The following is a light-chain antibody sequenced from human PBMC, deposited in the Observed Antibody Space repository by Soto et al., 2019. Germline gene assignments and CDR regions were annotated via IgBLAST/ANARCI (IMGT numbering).Light chain of an antibody. CDR3: QQSYSTPYT. J-gene: IGKJ2*01. V-gene: IGKV1-39*01. CDR2: AAS. CDR1: QSISNY. Sequence: DIQMTQSPFSLSASVGDRVSITCRASQSISNYLNWYQQQPGRAPKLLVFAASRLQSGVQSRFSGSGSGTDFPLTISSLQPEDFATYYCQQSYSTPYTFGQGTKLEIK.